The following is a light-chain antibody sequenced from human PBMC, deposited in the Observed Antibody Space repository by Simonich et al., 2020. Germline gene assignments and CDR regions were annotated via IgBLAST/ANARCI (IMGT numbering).Light chain of an antibody. CDR2: AAS. J-gene: IGKJ3*01. Sequence: DLQMTQSPSSLSASVGDRVTITCRASQSISRNVNWYQQKPGKAPKRMIYAASSLQSGVPSRFSGSGSGTDFTLTISSLQPEDFATYYCQQSYSTPFTFGPGTKVDIK. CDR1: QSISRN. CDR3: QQSYSTPFT. V-gene: IGKV1-39*01.